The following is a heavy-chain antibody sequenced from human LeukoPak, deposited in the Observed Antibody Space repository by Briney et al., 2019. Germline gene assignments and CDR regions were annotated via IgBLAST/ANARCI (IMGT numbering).Heavy chain of an antibody. V-gene: IGHV4-59*01. J-gene: IGHJ6*03. CDR3: ARTPYGADYYYMDV. Sequence: KPSETLSLTCAVYGGSFSGYYWSWIRQPPGKGLEWIGYIYYSGSTNYNPSLKSRVTISVDTSKNQFSLKLSSVTAADTAVYYCARTPYGADYYYMDVWGKGTTVTVSS. CDR2: IYYSGST. D-gene: IGHD4-17*01. CDR1: GGSFSGYY.